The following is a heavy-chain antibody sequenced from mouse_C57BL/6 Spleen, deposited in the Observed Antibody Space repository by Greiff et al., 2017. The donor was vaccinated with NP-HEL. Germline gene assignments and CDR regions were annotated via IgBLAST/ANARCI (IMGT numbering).Heavy chain of an antibody. CDR3: ARDEGYDDDPFAY. CDR2: IYPRSGNT. CDR1: GYTFTSYG. J-gene: IGHJ3*01. V-gene: IGHV1-81*01. Sequence: VQLQQSGAELARPGASVKLSCKASGYTFTSYGISWVKQRTGQGLEWIGEIYPRSGNTYYNEKFKGKATLTADKSSSTAYMELRSLTSEDSAVYFCARDEGYDDDPFAYWGQGTLVTVSA. D-gene: IGHD2-2*01.